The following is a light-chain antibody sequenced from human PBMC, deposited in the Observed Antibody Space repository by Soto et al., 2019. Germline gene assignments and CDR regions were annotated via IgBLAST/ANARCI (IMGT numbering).Light chain of an antibody. V-gene: IGLV3-1*01. Sequence: SYELTQPPSVSVAPGQTASITCSGDKLGDKYACWYQQKPGQSPVLLIYHDSKRPSGIPERFSGSKSGNTATLTISGTQAMDEADYYCQSWDSSPPVVFGGGTKLTVL. CDR3: QSWDSSPPVV. J-gene: IGLJ2*01. CDR2: HDS. CDR1: KLGDKY.